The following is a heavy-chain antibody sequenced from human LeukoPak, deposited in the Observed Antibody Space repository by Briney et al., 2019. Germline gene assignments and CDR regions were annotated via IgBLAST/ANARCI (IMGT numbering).Heavy chain of an antibody. D-gene: IGHD1-26*01. CDR3: AKDLGRYRNNFFDY. Sequence: TGGSLRLSCAASGFTFSSIAMSWVRQAPDKGLEWVSTISGSGGGTYYADSVKGRFTISRDDSKNTLYLRMNSLRADDTAVYYCAKDLGRYRNNFFDYWGQGNLVTVSS. V-gene: IGHV3-23*01. J-gene: IGHJ4*02. CDR2: ISGSGGGT. CDR1: GFTFSSIA.